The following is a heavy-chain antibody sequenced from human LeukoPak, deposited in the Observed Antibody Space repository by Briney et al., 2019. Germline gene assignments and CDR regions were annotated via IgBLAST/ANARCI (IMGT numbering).Heavy chain of an antibody. Sequence: GGSLRLSCAASGFTFSSYWMNWARQAPGKGLEWVASINHNGNVNYYVDSVKGRFTISRDNAKNSLYLQMSNLRAEDTAVYYCASTAKLEGDAFDIWGQGTMVTVSS. J-gene: IGHJ3*02. CDR1: GFTFSSYW. CDR2: INHNGNVN. CDR3: ASTAKLEGDAFDI. V-gene: IGHV3-7*03. D-gene: IGHD1-1*01.